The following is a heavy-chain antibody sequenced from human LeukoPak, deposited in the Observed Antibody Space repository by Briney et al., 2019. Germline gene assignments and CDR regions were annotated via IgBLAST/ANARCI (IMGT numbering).Heavy chain of an antibody. CDR3: ARRSDYVWGSYRRPNNWFDP. CDR1: GDSVSSNSAA. J-gene: IGHJ5*02. D-gene: IGHD3-16*02. V-gene: IGHV6-1*01. Sequence: TSQTLSLTCAISGDSVSSNSAAWNWIRQSPSRGLEWLGRTYYRSKWYNDYAVSVKSRITINPDTSKNQFSLQLNSVTPEDTAVYYCARRSDYVWGSYRRPNNWFDPWGQGTLVTVSS. CDR2: TYYRSKWYN.